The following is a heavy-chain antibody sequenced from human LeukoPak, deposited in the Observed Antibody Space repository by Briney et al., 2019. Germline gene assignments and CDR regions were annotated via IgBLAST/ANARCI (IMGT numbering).Heavy chain of an antibody. V-gene: IGHV3-23*01. CDR1: GFTFSSYA. CDR3: AKQLPSLRIAAAGGAFDI. Sequence: GGSLRLSCAASGFTFSSYAMSWVRQAPGEGLEWVSAISGSGGSTYYADSVKGRFTISRDNSKNTLYLQMNSLRAEDTAVYYCAKQLPSLRIAAAGGAFDIWGQGTMVTVSS. CDR2: ISGSGGST. D-gene: IGHD6-13*01. J-gene: IGHJ3*02.